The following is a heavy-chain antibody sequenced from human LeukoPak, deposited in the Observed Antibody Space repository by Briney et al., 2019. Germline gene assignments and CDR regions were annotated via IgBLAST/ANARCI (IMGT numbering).Heavy chain of an antibody. CDR3: ARHLRAVAGGRYFDD. CDR1: GGSISGYY. CDR2: IYHNGGT. J-gene: IGHJ4*02. V-gene: IGHV4-59*08. D-gene: IGHD6-19*01. Sequence: PSETLSLTCTVSGGSISGYYWSWIRLPPGKGLECLGYIYHNGGTNYNPSLQSRLTISVDTSKNQFSLKLSSVTAADTAVYYCARHLRAVAGGRYFDDGGQGTQVTVSS.